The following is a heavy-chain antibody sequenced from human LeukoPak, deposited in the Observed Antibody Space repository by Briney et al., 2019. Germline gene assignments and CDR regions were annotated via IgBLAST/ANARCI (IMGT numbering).Heavy chain of an antibody. CDR2: ISSSSSYI. V-gene: IGHV3-21*04. CDR3: ARDGGYSSGWSLIDY. J-gene: IGHJ4*02. D-gene: IGHD6-19*01. Sequence: GGSLRLSCAASGFTLSSYSMNWVRQAPGKGLEWVSSISSSSSYIYYADSVKGRFTISRDNAKNSLYLQMNSLRAEDTAVYYCARDGGYSSGWSLIDYWGQGTLVTVSS. CDR1: GFTLSSYS.